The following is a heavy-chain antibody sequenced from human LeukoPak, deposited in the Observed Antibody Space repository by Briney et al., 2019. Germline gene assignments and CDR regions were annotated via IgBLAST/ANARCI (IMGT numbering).Heavy chain of an antibody. CDR3: AKDITMGINWFDP. V-gene: IGHV3-53*01. CDR1: GCTVSSNS. CDR2: IYSDSST. J-gene: IGHJ5*02. Sequence: GGSLRLSCAASGCTVSSNSMNWVRQAPGKGLEWVSLIYSDSSTYYADSVKGRFTISRDHAKNSLNLQMNSLRAEDTAVYYCAKDITMGINWFDPWGQGTLVTVSS. D-gene: IGHD3-10*01.